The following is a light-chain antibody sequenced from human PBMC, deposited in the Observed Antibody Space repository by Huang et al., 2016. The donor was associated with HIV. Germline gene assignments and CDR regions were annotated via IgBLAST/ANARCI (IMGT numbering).Light chain of an antibody. CDR3: HQYNNWLLS. V-gene: IGKV3-15*01. J-gene: IGKJ4*01. Sequence: ELVMTQSPATLSVSPVERVTLSCRANRSVSTNLAWYQQRPGQAPRLLIYGSSTRAAGIPARFSGSVSGTDFSLTISSLQSEDFALYYCHQYNNWLLSFGGGTRVDI. CDR1: RSVSTN. CDR2: GSS.